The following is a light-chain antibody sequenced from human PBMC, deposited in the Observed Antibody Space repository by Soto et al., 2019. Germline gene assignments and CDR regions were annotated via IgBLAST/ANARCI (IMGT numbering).Light chain of an antibody. CDR2: DVN. CDR3: SSYTSNNSWV. V-gene: IGLV2-14*01. CDR1: SSDVGGYDY. Sequence: QSALTQPASVSGSPGQSIAISCTGTSSDVGGYDYVSWYQQHPGKAPKLMIYDVNNRPSGVSSRFSGSKSGNTASLTISGLQAEDEAAYYCSSYTSNNSWVFGGGTKLTVL. J-gene: IGLJ3*02.